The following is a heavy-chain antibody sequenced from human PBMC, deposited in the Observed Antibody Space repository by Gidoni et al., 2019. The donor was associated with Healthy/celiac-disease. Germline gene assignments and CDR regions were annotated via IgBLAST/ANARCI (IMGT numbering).Heavy chain of an antibody. V-gene: IGHV3-9*01. Sequence: EVQLVESGGGLVQPGRSLRLSCAASGFTFDDYAMHWVRQAPGKGLEWVSGISWNSGSIGYADSVKGRFTISRDNAKNSLYLQMNSLRAEDTALYHCAKDGEWELLSRGYFQHWGQGTLVTVSS. D-gene: IGHD1-26*01. CDR1: GFTFDDYA. J-gene: IGHJ1*01. CDR2: ISWNSGSI. CDR3: AKDGEWELLSRGYFQH.